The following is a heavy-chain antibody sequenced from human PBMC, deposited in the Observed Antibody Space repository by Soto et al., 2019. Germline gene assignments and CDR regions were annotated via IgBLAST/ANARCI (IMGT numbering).Heavy chain of an antibody. V-gene: IGHV3-33*01. CDR3: ARGAREWLLYFDY. D-gene: IGHD3-3*01. CDR1: GFTFSSYG. J-gene: IGHJ4*02. Sequence: QVQLVESGGGVVQPGRSLRLSCAASGFTFSSYGMHWVRQAPGKGLEWVAVIWYDGSNKYYADSVKGRFTISRDNSKNTLYLQMNSLRAEDTAVYYCARGAREWLLYFDYWGQGTLVTVSS. CDR2: IWYDGSNK.